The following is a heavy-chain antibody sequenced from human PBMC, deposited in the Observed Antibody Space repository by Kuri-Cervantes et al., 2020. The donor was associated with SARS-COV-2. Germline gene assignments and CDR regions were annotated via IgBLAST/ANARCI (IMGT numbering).Heavy chain of an antibody. V-gene: IGHV3-30*18. CDR1: GFTFSSYG. J-gene: IGHJ6*02. CDR2: ISYDGSNK. Sequence: GGSLRLSCAASGFTFSSYGMHWVRQAPGKGLEWVAVISYDGSNKHYADSVKGRFTISRDNSKNTLYLQMNSLRAEDTAVYYCAKDAGDKGMDVWGQGTTVTVSS. CDR3: AKDAGDKGMDV.